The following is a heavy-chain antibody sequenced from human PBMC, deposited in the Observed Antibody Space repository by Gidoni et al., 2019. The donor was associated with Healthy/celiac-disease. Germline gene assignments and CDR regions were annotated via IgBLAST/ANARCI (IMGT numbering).Heavy chain of an antibody. J-gene: IGHJ4*02. V-gene: IGHV3-21*01. CDR3: ARERALDY. CDR2: ISSSSSYI. Sequence: EVQLVESGGGLVKPGGSLRLSCAASGFTFSSYSMNWVRQAPGKGLEGVASISSSSSYIYYADSVKGRFTISRDNTKNSLYLQMTSLRAEDTAVYYCARERALDYWGQGTLVTVSS. CDR1: GFTFSSYS.